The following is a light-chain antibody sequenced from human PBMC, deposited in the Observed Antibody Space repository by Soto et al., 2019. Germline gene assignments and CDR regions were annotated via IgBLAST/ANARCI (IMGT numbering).Light chain of an antibody. CDR2: DTS. J-gene: IGKJ4*01. CDR1: QSVSSN. V-gene: IGKV3-15*01. Sequence: EIVMAQTPATLRVSAEERTTLPCRASQSVSSNLAWYQQKPGQAPRLLIYDTSTRATGVPARFSGSRSGPEFTLTFNIRQSEDFVIYYCQPYDNLLLTFGGGTKVEIK. CDR3: QPYDNLLLT.